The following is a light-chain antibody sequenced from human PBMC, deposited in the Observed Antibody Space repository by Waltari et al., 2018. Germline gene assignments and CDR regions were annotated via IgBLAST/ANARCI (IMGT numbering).Light chain of an antibody. V-gene: IGLV2-14*03. CDR1: SNDFGGYNY. CDR3: SSYSSGGTLYV. Sequence: QSALTQPASVSGSPGQSITISCTGSSNDFGGYNYVSWYQQHPGKAPKLMIYDVTSRPSGVSNRFSGSKSCNTASLTISGLQAEDEADYYCSSYSSGGTLYVFGSGTKVTVL. CDR2: DVT. J-gene: IGLJ1*01.